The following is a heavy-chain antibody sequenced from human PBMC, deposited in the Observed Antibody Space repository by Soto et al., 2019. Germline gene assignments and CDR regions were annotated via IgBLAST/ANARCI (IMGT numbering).Heavy chain of an antibody. J-gene: IGHJ4*02. Sequence: QVQLVQSGAEVKKPGSSVKVSCKASGGTFSSYAISWVRQAPGQGLEWMGGIIPIFGTANYAQKFQGRVTIAADESTSTAYMELSSLRSEDTAVYYCASESIVVVVAATHYYFDYWGQGTLVPVSS. CDR1: GGTFSSYA. CDR3: ASESIVVVVAATHYYFDY. V-gene: IGHV1-69*01. CDR2: IIPIFGTA. D-gene: IGHD2-15*01.